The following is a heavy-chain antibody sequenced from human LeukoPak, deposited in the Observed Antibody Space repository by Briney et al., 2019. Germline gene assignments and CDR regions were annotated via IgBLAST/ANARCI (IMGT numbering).Heavy chain of an antibody. CDR2: ISNSGSPI. D-gene: IGHD1-26*01. Sequence: GGSLRLSCAASGFIFSTYEMAWVRQAPGKGLEWLSYISNSGSPICYADSVKGRFTISRDNAENSVYLQMNSLRAEDTAVYYCACGPQYTGSFPFWGQGTLVTVPS. CDR3: ACGPQYTGSFPF. CDR1: GFIFSTYE. J-gene: IGHJ4*02. V-gene: IGHV3-48*03.